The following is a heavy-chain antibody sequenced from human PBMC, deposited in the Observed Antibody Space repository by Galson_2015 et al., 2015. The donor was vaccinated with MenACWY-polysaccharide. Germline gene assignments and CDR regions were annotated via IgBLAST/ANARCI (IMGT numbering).Heavy chain of an antibody. D-gene: IGHD6-13*01. CDR3: AKTSSSSWTEFDY. CDR2: ISYHGTNK. Sequence: LRLSCAVSGFTFSSHGMHWVRQAPGKGLEWVAVISYHGTNKYYADSVKGRFTISRDNSKNTLYLEMNSLRAEDTAVYYCAKTSSSSWTEFDYWGQGTLVTVSS. J-gene: IGHJ4*02. CDR1: GFTFSSHG. V-gene: IGHV3-30*18.